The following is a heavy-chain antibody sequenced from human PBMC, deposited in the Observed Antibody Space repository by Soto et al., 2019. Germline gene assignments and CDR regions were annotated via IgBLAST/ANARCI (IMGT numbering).Heavy chain of an antibody. CDR3: VRYCSTTLCNGVATRTFDY. J-gene: IGHJ4*02. V-gene: IGHV3-48*03. Sequence: VGSLRLSCAASRFTFSTYEMHWVRQAPGKGLEWVSYISSSGSTVYYADSVKGRFTISRDNTRNSLYLQMNSLRDEDTALYYCVRYCSTTLCNGVATRTFDYWGQGTLVTVSS. CDR2: ISSSGSTV. CDR1: RFTFSTYE. D-gene: IGHD2-2*01.